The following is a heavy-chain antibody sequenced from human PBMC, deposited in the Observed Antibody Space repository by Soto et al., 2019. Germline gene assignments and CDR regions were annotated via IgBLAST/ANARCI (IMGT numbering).Heavy chain of an antibody. CDR1: GFTFSSYA. CDR2: ISFDGSKK. CDR3: TRGSGSTYYYDMDV. Sequence: PXESLRLSCAASGFTFSSYAMHCVRQAPGKGLEWVAVISFDGSKKYYADSVKGRFTVSRDDSKNTLYLQMNSLRAEDTAVYYCTRGSGSTYYYDMDVWGQGTTVTV. V-gene: IGHV3-30-3*01. D-gene: IGHD3-10*01. J-gene: IGHJ6*02.